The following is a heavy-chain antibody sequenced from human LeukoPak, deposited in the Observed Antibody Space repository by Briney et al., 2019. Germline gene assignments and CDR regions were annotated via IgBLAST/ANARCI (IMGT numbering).Heavy chain of an antibody. J-gene: IGHJ4*02. V-gene: IGHV4-34*01. CDR3: ARAPTGIDY. Sequence: SETLSLTCAVYGGSFSGYYWSWIRQPPGKGLEWMGEINHSGSTNYNPSLKSRVTISVDTSKNQFSLKLSSVTAADTAVYYCARAPTGIDYWGQGTLVTVSS. CDR2: INHSGST. CDR1: GGSFSGYY.